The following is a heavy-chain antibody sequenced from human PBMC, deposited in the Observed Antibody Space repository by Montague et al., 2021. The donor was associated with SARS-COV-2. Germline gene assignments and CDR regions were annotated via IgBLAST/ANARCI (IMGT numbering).Heavy chain of an antibody. CDR3: ARASMATVTTSGAVRSTYYYYYMDV. CDR2: IGTAGDT. D-gene: IGHD4-11*01. Sequence: SLRLSFAASGFTFSSYDMHWVRQATGKGLECVSAIGTAGDTYYPGSVKGRFTISREDAKNSLYLQMNSLRAGDTAVYYCARASMATVTTSGAVRSTYYYYYMDVWGKGTTVTVSS. V-gene: IGHV3-13*04. CDR1: GFTFSSYD. J-gene: IGHJ6*03.